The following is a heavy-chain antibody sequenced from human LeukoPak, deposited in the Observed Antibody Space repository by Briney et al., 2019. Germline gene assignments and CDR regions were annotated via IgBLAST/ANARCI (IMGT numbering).Heavy chain of an antibody. D-gene: IGHD2-2*01. J-gene: IGHJ4*02. CDR2: INSDGSST. V-gene: IGHV3-74*01. Sequence: GGSLRLSCAASGFTFSSYWMHWVRQAPGKGLVWVSRINSDGSSTSYADSVKGRFTISRDNAKNTLYLQMNSLRAEDTAGYYCARVPAANPADYWGQGTLVTVSS. CDR3: ARVPAANPADY. CDR1: GFTFSSYW.